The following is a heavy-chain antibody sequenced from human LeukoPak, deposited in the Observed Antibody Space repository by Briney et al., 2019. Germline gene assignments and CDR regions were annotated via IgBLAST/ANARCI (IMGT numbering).Heavy chain of an antibody. Sequence: ASVNVSFKTSGYTFTTHGISWVRQAPGQGLEWMGWISTSKGDTNYAQKFKGRLTMTTDRSTSTAYMELRSLSSDHPAVYYCARDWPTVITDYWGQGTLVTVSS. V-gene: IGHV1-18*01. D-gene: IGHD4-11*01. CDR3: ARDWPTVITDY. CDR2: ISTSKGDT. J-gene: IGHJ4*02. CDR1: GYTFTTHG.